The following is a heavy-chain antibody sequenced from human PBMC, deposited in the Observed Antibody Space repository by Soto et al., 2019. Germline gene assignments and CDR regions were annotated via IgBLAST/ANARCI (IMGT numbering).Heavy chain of an antibody. CDR3: ARYLHYYDSSGYSPFDY. V-gene: IGHV3-48*03. J-gene: IGHJ4*02. CDR2: ISSSGSTI. D-gene: IGHD3-22*01. CDR1: GFTFSTYE. Sequence: PGGSLRLSCAASGFTFSTYEMNWVRQAPGKGLEWVSYISSSGSTIYYADAVKGGFTISRDNAKNSLYLQMNSLRAEDTAVYYCARYLHYYDSSGYSPFDYWGQGSLVTVSS.